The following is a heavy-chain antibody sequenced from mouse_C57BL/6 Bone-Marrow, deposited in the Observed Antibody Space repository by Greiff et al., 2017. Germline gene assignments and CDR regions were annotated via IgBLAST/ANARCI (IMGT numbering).Heavy chain of an antibody. CDR1: GFTFSSYA. Sequence: EVKLMESGGGLVKPGGSLKLSCAASGFTFSSYAMSWVRQTPEKRLEWVATISDGGSYTYYPDNVKGRFTISRYNAKNNLYLQMSHLKSEDTAMYYCARDGYYVCYGCLEYWGQGTSVTVSS. J-gene: IGHJ4*01. V-gene: IGHV5-4*03. D-gene: IGHD2-3*01. CDR2: ISDGGSYT. CDR3: ARDGYYVCYGCLEY.